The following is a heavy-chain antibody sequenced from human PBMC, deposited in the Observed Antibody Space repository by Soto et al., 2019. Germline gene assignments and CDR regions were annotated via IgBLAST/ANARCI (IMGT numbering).Heavy chain of an antibody. Sequence: QVQLVQSGAEVKKPGSSVKVTCKASGAIFSSYAISWVRQAPGQGLEWMGGILSIFGRTNYAQKFQGRVTITADESTRTAYMELSSLKSEDTAVYYCATGGRGYSYAPRFYFEYWGQGTLVTVSS. CDR3: ATGGRGYSYAPRFYFEY. D-gene: IGHD5-18*01. CDR2: ILSIFGRT. J-gene: IGHJ4*02. CDR1: GAIFSSYA. V-gene: IGHV1-69*01.